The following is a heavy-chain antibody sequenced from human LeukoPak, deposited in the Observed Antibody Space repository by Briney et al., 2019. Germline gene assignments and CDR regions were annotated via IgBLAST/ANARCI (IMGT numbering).Heavy chain of an antibody. CDR2: INPSGGST. CDR3: ARAIGELPGYYYYGMDV. J-gene: IGHJ6*02. V-gene: IGHV1-46*01. CDR1: GYTFTSYY. D-gene: IGHD1-26*01. Sequence: ASVKVSCKASGYTFTSYYMHWVRQAPGQGLEWMGIINPSGGSTSYAQKFQGRVTMTRDTSTSTVYMELSSLRSEDTAVYYCARAIGELPGYYYYGMDVWGQGTTVTVSS.